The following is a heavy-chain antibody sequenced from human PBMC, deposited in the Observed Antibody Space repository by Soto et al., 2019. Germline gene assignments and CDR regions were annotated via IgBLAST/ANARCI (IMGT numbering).Heavy chain of an antibody. Sequence: GGSLRLSCAASGRSGGSNYMSWVRQAPGKGLEWVAVIYSGGSTYYADSVKGRFTISRDDSKNTVFLQMDRLRAEGTALYYCAIFYDLWTGPRDYWCPGILVTVSS. CDR3: AIFYDLWTGPRDY. CDR2: IYSGGST. V-gene: IGHV3-53*01. CDR1: GRSGGSNY. D-gene: IGHD3-3*01. J-gene: IGHJ4*02.